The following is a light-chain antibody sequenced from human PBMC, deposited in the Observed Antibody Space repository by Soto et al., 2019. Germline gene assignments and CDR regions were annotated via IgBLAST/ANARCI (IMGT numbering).Light chain of an antibody. CDR1: QSLSTY. J-gene: IGKJ2*02. CDR2: DAS. V-gene: IGKV3-11*01. CDR3: LQRTAWLECT. Sequence: IVRTQCRGRVSLSLGDGATLSSRASQSLSTYLAWYQQKRGQAPRLLIYDASKRATGIPARFSGSGSGTDFTITISSLDIAAFALYRCLQRTAWLECTVAQGTKVDIK.